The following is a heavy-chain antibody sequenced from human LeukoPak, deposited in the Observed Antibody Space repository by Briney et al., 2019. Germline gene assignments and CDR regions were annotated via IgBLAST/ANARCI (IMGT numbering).Heavy chain of an antibody. V-gene: IGHV3-15*01. CDR2: IKSKTDGGTT. CDR3: TTDRVTGTTRYYYYYYMDV. CDR1: GFTFSNAW. D-gene: IGHD1-1*01. Sequence: GGSLRLSCAASGFTFSNAWMSWVRQAPGKGLEWVGRIKSKTDGGTTDYAAPVKGRFTISRDDSKNTLYLQMNSLKTEDTAVYYCTTDRVTGTTRYYYYYYMDVWGKGTTVTVSS. J-gene: IGHJ6*03.